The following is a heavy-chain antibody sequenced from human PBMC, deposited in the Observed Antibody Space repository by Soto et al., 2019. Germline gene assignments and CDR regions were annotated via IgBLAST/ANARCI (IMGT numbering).Heavy chain of an antibody. CDR1: GYTFSSFG. CDR3: ARAYSSNYYNDYFDY. CDR2: ISGYSGDT. Sequence: QLLQSGGVVKEPGASVKVSCRASGYTFSSFGISWVRQAPGQGLEWMGWISGYSGDTNYAQKFQGRVTMTTDTSTTTGYMELRSLRSDDTAVYYCARAYSSNYYNDYFDYWGQGTLVTVSS. V-gene: IGHV1-18*01. J-gene: IGHJ4*02. D-gene: IGHD4-4*01.